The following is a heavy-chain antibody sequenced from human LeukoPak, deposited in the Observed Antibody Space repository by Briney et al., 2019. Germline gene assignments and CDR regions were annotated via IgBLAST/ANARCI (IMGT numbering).Heavy chain of an antibody. Sequence: SETQSLTCAVYGGSFSGYYWSWIRQPPGKGLEWIGEINHSGSTNYNPSLKSRVTISVDTSKNQFSLKLSSVTAADTAVYYCARGGYFDLWGRGTLVTVSS. J-gene: IGHJ2*01. CDR3: ARGGYFDL. V-gene: IGHV4-34*01. CDR1: GGSFSGYY. CDR2: INHSGST.